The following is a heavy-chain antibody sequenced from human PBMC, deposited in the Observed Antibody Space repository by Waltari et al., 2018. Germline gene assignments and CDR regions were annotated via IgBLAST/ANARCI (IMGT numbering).Heavy chain of an antibody. Sequence: QVQLQESGPGLVKPSETLSLTCTVSGGSISSYYWSWIRQPPGKGLEWIGYIYYSGSTTYNPSLKSRVTISVDTSKNQFSLKLSSVTAADTAVYYCARRRAVDTAIFGGMDVWGQGTTVTVSS. J-gene: IGHJ6*02. CDR2: IYYSGST. D-gene: IGHD5-18*01. CDR3: ARRRAVDTAIFGGMDV. V-gene: IGHV4-59*01. CDR1: GGSISSYY.